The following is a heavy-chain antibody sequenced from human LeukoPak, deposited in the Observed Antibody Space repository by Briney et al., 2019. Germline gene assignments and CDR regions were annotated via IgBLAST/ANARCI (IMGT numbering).Heavy chain of an antibody. V-gene: IGHV1-18*01. Sequence: GASVKVSCKASGYTFITYGITWVRHAPGQGLEWMGWISPYNGNTNYAQKLQGRVTMTTDTSTNTAYMDLRSLRSDDTAVYYCARAHRTDYFDYWGQGTLVTVSS. CDR1: GYTFITYG. J-gene: IGHJ4*02. CDR3: ARAHRTDYFDY. D-gene: IGHD1-14*01. CDR2: ISPYNGNT.